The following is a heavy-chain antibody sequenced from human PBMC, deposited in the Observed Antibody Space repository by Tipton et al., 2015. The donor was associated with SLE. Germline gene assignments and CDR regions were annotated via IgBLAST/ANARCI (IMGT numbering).Heavy chain of an antibody. CDR1: GFTFSGYT. CDR3: ARGAGLSVAAFDY. Sequence: GSLRLSCAASGFTFSGYTMSWVRQAPGKGLEWVANIKQDGSEKYYVDSVKGRFTISRDNAKNSLYLQMNSLRAEDTAVYYCARGAGLSVAAFDYWGQGTLVTVSS. D-gene: IGHD2-15*01. CDR2: IKQDGSEK. J-gene: IGHJ4*02. V-gene: IGHV3-7*03.